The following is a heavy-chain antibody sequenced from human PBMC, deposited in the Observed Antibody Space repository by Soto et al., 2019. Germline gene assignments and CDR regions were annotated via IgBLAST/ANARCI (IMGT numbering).Heavy chain of an antibody. CDR1: GFTFSSYS. J-gene: IGHJ3*02. Sequence: GGSLRLSCAASGFTFSSYSMNWVRQAPGKGLEWVSYISSSSSTIYYADSVKGRFTISRDNAKNSLYLQMNSLRAEDMSVYYCARDGGEGAFDIWGQGTMVTVSS. D-gene: IGHD3-16*01. CDR3: ARDGGEGAFDI. CDR2: ISSSSSTI. V-gene: IGHV3-48*04.